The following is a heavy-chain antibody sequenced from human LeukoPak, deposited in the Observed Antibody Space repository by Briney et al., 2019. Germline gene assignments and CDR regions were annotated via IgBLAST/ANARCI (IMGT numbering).Heavy chain of an antibody. CDR1: GGSFSGYY. J-gene: IGHJ6*04. CDR2: INHSGST. Sequence: SETLSLTCAVYGGSFSGYYWSWIRQPPGKGLEWIVEINHSGSTNYNPSLKSRVTISVDTSKNQFSLKLSSVTAADTAVYYCARGRGYCSSTSCYPHYYGMDVWGKGTTVTVSS. D-gene: IGHD2-2*01. CDR3: ARGRGYCSSTSCYPHYYGMDV. V-gene: IGHV4-34*01.